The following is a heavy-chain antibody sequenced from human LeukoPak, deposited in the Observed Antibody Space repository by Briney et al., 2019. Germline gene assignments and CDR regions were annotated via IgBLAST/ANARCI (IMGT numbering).Heavy chain of an antibody. Sequence: PGGSLRLSCAASGFTFDDYAMHWVRQGPGKGLEWVSLINGDGGSTYYADSVKGRFTISRDNSKNSLYLEMNSLRTEDTAFYYCAKGDRSGSYYNPFDPWGQGTLVTVSS. CDR2: INGDGGST. J-gene: IGHJ5*02. D-gene: IGHD1-26*01. CDR1: GFTFDDYA. V-gene: IGHV3-43*02. CDR3: AKGDRSGSYYNPFDP.